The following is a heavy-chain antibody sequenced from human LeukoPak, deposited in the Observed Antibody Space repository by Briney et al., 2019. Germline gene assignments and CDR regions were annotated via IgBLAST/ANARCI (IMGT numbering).Heavy chain of an antibody. J-gene: IGHJ5*02. D-gene: IGHD2-2*01. Sequence: GGSLRLSCAASGFTFSNAWMSWVRQAPGKGLEWVSAISGSGGSTYYADSVKGRFTISRDNSKNTLYLQMNSLRAEDTAVYYCAKDIVVVPASMGGWFDPWGQGTLVTVSS. V-gene: IGHV3-23*01. CDR3: AKDIVVVPASMGGWFDP. CDR1: GFTFSNAW. CDR2: ISGSGGST.